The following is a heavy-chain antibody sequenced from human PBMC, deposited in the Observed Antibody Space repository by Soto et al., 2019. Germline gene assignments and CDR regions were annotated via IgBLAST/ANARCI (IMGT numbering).Heavy chain of an antibody. V-gene: IGHV4-59*01. CDR1: GGSISSYY. CDR2: IYYSGST. J-gene: IGHJ3*02. CDR3: ARGTPVLRYSDWSAGFDI. D-gene: IGHD3-9*01. Sequence: PSETLSLTCTVSGGSISSYYWSWIRQPPGKGLEWIGYIYYSGSTNYNPSLKSRVTISVDTSKNQFSLKLSSVTAADTAVYYCARGTPVLRYSDWSAGFDIWGQRTMVTVSS.